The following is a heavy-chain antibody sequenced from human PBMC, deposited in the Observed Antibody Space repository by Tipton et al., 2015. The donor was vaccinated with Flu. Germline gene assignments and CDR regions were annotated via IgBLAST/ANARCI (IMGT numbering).Heavy chain of an antibody. D-gene: IGHD4-17*01. CDR1: GYTFVDYH. V-gene: IGHV1-46*01. CDR2: INPGGGST. Sequence: QLVQSGAEVRKPGASVKVSCKASGYTFVDYHMHWVRQAPGQGLEWMGIINPGGGSTNYAQKFQGRVTMTADTIAATVYMELNGLRSEDTAIYYCARSGGVTTNIRWLVYWGQGTLVAVSS. J-gene: IGHJ4*02. CDR3: ARSGGVTTNIRWLVY.